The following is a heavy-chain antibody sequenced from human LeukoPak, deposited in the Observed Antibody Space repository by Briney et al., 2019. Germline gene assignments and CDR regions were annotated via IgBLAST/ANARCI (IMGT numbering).Heavy chain of an antibody. V-gene: IGHV1-18*01. CDR1: GYTFTSYG. D-gene: IGHD6-13*01. J-gene: IGHJ4*02. CDR2: ISAYNGNT. CDR3: ARVGGMGAAGTHFDY. Sequence: ASVKVSCKASGYTFTSYGISWVRQAPGQGPEWMGWISAYNGNTNYAQKLQGRVTMTTDTSTSTAYMELRSLRSDDTAVYYCARVGGMGAAGTHFDYWGQGTLVTVSS.